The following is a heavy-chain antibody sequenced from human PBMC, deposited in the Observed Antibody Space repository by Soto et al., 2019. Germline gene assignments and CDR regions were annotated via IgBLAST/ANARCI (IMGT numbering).Heavy chain of an antibody. CDR1: GFTVSSNY. V-gene: IGHV3-53*01. Sequence: EVQLVESGGDLIQPGGSLRLSCAASGFTVSSNYMSWVRQAPGKGLEWVSVIYTGGSTYYADSVKGRFTISRDNSKNPLHLQMNSLRAEDTALYYCTRAPYRQGKACDIWGQGTMVTGSS. CDR3: TRAPYRQGKACDI. J-gene: IGHJ3*02. CDR2: IYTGGST.